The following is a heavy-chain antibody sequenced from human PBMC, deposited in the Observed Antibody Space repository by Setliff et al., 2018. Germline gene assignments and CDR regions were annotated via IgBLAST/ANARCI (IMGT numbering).Heavy chain of an antibody. CDR1: GGTFSSYA. Sequence: GASVKVSCKASGGTFSSYAISWVRQAPGQGLEWMGGIIPILGIANYAQKFQGRVTITADESTSTAYMELSSLRSEDTAVYYCASRAGYSGYDWPSPEDYWGQGTLVTVSS. D-gene: IGHD5-12*01. V-gene: IGHV1-69*10. CDR2: IIPILGIA. CDR3: ASRAGYSGYDWPSPEDY. J-gene: IGHJ4*02.